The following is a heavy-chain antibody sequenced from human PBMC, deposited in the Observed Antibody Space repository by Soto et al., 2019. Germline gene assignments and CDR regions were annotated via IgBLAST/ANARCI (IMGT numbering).Heavy chain of an antibody. Sequence: PSETLSLTCAVYGVSFSGYYWSWIRQPPGKGLEWIGEINHSGSTNYNPSLKSRVTISVDTSKNQFSLKLSSVTAADTAVYYCARVRGRYYYGMDVWGQGTTVT. CDR2: INHSGST. D-gene: IGHD3-10*01. CDR3: ARVRGRYYYGMDV. CDR1: GVSFSGYY. J-gene: IGHJ6*02. V-gene: IGHV4-34*01.